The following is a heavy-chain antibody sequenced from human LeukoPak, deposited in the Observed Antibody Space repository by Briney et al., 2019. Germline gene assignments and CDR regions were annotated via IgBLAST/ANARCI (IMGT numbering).Heavy chain of an antibody. V-gene: IGHV3-21*01. Sequence: ETLSLTCAVYGGSFSGYYWSWIRQPPGKGLEWVSSISSSSSYIYYADSVKGRFTISRDNAKNSLYLQMNSLRAEDTAVYYCAREGFDYWGQGTLVTVSS. CDR2: ISSSSSYI. CDR1: GGSFSGYY. J-gene: IGHJ4*02. CDR3: AREGFDY.